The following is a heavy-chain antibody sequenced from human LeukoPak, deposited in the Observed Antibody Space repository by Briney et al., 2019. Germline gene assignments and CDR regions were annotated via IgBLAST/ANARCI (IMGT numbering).Heavy chain of an antibody. CDR3: ARGIVVVAANSFWFDP. Sequence: PSETLSLTCAVYGGSFSGYYWSWIRQPPGKGLEWIGEINHSGSTNYNPSLKSRVTISVDTSKNQFSLELSSVTAADTAVYYCARGIVVVAANSFWFDPWGQGTLVTVSS. CDR2: INHSGST. CDR1: GGSFSGYY. J-gene: IGHJ5*02. V-gene: IGHV4-34*01. D-gene: IGHD2-15*01.